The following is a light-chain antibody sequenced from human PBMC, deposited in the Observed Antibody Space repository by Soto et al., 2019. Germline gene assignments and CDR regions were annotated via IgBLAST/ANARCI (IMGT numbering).Light chain of an antibody. CDR3: MIWRSNAAV. CDR2: YSSDSDK. V-gene: IGLV5-37*01. J-gene: IGLJ7*01. Sequence: QSVLTQPPSSSASPGESARLTCTLTSDIDVNTHSISWYQQKPGSPPRFLLYYSSDSDKGQGSGVSSRFSGFKDASANTAILLISGLQSEDEADYYCMIWRSNAAVFGGGTQLTVL. CDR1: SDIDVNTHS.